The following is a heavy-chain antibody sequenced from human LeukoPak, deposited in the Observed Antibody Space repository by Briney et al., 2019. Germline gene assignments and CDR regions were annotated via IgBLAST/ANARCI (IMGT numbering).Heavy chain of an antibody. V-gene: IGHV4-34*01. D-gene: IGHD6-19*01. CDR1: GGSFSGYY. CDR2: INDSGST. J-gene: IGHJ4*02. Sequence: SETLSLTCAVYGGSFSGYYWSWIRQPPGKGLERIGEINDSGSTKYNPSLKSRVTISVDTSKNQFSLKLSSVPAADTAVYYCARDTAVAHTTNPHSDYWGQGTLVTVSS. CDR3: ARDTAVAHTTNPHSDY.